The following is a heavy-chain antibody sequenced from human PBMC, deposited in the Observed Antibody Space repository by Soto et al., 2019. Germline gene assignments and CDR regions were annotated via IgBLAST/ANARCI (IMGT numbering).Heavy chain of an antibody. CDR3: ATPFDCSGGSCYPPYYYYGMDV. Sequence: SVKVACKASGGTFSSYAISWVLQAPGQGLEWMGGIIPILGTANYAQKFQGRVTITADESTSTAYMELSSLRSEDTAVYYCATPFDCSGGSCYPPYYYYGMDVWGQGTTVTVSS. CDR1: GGTFSSYA. CDR2: IIPILGTA. D-gene: IGHD2-15*01. J-gene: IGHJ6*02. V-gene: IGHV1-69*13.